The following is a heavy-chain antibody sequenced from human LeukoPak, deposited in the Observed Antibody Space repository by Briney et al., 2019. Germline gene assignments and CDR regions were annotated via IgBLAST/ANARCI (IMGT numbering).Heavy chain of an antibody. J-gene: IGHJ4*02. CDR1: GYTFTSYD. D-gene: IGHD2-2*01. CDR3: ARCALRYCSTTRCSDFDY. Sequence: ASVKVSCKASGYTFTSYDINWVRQATGQGREWMGWMNPNSGNTGYAQKFQGRVTITRNTSISTAYMELSSLRSEDTAVYYCARCALRYCSTTRCSDFDYWGQGTLVTVSS. V-gene: IGHV1-8*03. CDR2: MNPNSGNT.